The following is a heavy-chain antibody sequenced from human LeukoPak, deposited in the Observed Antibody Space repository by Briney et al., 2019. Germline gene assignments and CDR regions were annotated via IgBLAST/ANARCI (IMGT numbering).Heavy chain of an antibody. CDR2: TRYDESNK. Sequence: QPGGSLRLSCAASGFTFSTYNMNWVRQAPGKGLEWVAFTRYDESNKYYADSVKGRFTISRHNSKNTLYLQMNSLRVEDTAVYYCARERQLERLAFGKEGSAFDYWGQGTLVTVSS. D-gene: IGHD1-1*01. CDR1: GFTFSTYN. CDR3: ARERQLERLAFGKEGSAFDY. V-gene: IGHV3-30*02. J-gene: IGHJ4*02.